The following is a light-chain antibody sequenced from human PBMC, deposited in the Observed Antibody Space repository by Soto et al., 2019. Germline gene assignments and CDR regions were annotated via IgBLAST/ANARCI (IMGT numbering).Light chain of an antibody. CDR2: WAS. CDR1: QTILYSSNNKNY. CDR3: QQYYNTTYT. V-gene: IGKV4-1*01. Sequence: DIVMTQSPQSLAVSLGERATINCKSSQTILYSSNNKNYLAWYQQKPGQPPKLLIDWASTRESGVPDRFSGGGSGTDFTLTISSLQAEDVAVYYCQQYYNTTYTFGQGTKLEIK. J-gene: IGKJ2*01.